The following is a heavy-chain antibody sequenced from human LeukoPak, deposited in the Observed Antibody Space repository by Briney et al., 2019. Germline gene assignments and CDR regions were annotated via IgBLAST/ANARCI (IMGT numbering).Heavy chain of an antibody. CDR3: ARDKQVGATYFDY. J-gene: IGHJ4*02. CDR1: GFTFSNYW. Sequence: GGSLRLSCAASGFTFSNYWMHWVRQAPGKGLVWVSRINSDGINTSYADSVKGRFTISRDNAKNTLNLQMNSLRAEDTAVYYCARDKQVGATYFDYWGQGTLVTVSS. CDR2: INSDGINT. D-gene: IGHD1-26*01. V-gene: IGHV3-74*01.